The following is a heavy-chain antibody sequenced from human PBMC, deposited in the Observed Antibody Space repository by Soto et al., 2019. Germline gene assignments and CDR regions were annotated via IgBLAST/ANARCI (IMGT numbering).Heavy chain of an antibody. D-gene: IGHD3-9*01. CDR2: MYHSGST. V-gene: IGHV4-59*12. Sequence: PSETLSLTCTVSGGSISSYYWSWIRQPPGKGLEWIGYMYHSGSTYYNPSLKSRVTISIDRSKNQFSLKLSSVTAADTAVYYCARAPVLRYSRHYFDYWGQGTLVTVSS. CDR3: ARAPVLRYSRHYFDY. CDR1: GGSISSYY. J-gene: IGHJ4*02.